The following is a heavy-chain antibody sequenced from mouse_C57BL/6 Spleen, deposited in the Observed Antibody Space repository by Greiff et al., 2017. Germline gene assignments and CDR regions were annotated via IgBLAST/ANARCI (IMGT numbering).Heavy chain of an antibody. Sequence: QVQLKESGAELVKPGASVKISCKASGYAFSSYWMNWVKQRPGKGLEWIGQIYPGDGDTNHNGKFKGKATLTADKSSSTAYMQLSSLTSEDSAVYFCARGGGGNFPYAMDYWGQGTSVTVSS. D-gene: IGHD2-1*01. CDR1: GYAFSSYW. CDR3: ARGGGGNFPYAMDY. V-gene: IGHV1-80*01. J-gene: IGHJ4*01. CDR2: IYPGDGDT.